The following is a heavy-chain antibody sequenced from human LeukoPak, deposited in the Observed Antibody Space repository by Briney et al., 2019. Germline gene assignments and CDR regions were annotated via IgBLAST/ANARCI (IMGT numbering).Heavy chain of an antibody. CDR1: GLTFSSHW. CDR2: ITNDGSST. Sequence: GGSLRLSCAASGLTFSSHWMHWVRQAPGKGLVWVSRITNDGSSTTHADSVKGRFTISRDNAKNMLYLQVNSLRAEDTAVYYCVRGNDYGGPHYWGQGTLVTVSS. CDR3: VRGNDYGGPHY. D-gene: IGHD4-23*01. J-gene: IGHJ4*02. V-gene: IGHV3-74*01.